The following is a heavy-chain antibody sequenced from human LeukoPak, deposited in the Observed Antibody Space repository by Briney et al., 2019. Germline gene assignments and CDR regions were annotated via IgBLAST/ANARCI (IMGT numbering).Heavy chain of an antibody. J-gene: IGHJ5*02. CDR2: IYHSGST. CDR1: GGSISSSNW. Sequence: SETLSLTCAVPGGSISSSNWWSWVRQPPGKGLEWIGEIYHSGSTNYNPSLKSRVTISVDKSKNQFSLKLSSVTAADTAVYYCARGGRDVLMVYARGRKNWFDPWGQGTLVTVSS. V-gene: IGHV4-4*02. D-gene: IGHD2-8*01. CDR3: ARGGRDVLMVYARGRKNWFDP.